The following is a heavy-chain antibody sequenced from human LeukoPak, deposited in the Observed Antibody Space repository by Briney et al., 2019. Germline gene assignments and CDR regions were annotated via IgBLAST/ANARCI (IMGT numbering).Heavy chain of an antibody. CDR1: GYTFTSYD. Sequence: GASVKVSCKASGYTFTSYDINWVRQATGQGLEWMGWMNPNSGNTGYAQKFQGRVTMTRNTSISTAYMELSSLRSEDTAVYYCARGDALRWGMDVWGKGTTVIVSS. V-gene: IGHV1-8*01. J-gene: IGHJ6*03. CDR3: ARGDALRWGMDV. CDR2: MNPNSGNT. D-gene: IGHD4-23*01.